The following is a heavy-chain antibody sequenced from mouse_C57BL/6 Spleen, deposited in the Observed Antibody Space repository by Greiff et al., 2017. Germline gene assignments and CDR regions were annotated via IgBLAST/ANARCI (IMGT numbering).Heavy chain of an antibody. D-gene: IGHD2-3*01. Sequence: EVKLQESGGGLVQPGGSLKLSCAASGFTFSDYGMAWVRQAPRKGPAWVAFISNLAYSIYYADTVTGRFTISRENAKNTLYLEMSSLRSEDTAMYYCARRDGYYPDYYAMDYWGQGTSVTVSS. V-gene: IGHV5-15*01. J-gene: IGHJ4*01. CDR3: ARRDGYYPDYYAMDY. CDR2: ISNLAYSI. CDR1: GFTFSDYG.